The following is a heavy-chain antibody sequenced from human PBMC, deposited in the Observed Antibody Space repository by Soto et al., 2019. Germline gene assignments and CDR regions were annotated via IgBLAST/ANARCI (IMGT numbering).Heavy chain of an antibody. CDR3: ASGGLDIVVVPAAMRSYYYYYYMDV. D-gene: IGHD2-2*03. CDR2: INPSGGST. Sequence: ASVKVSCKASGYTFTSYYMHWVRQAPGQGLEWMGIINPSGGSTSYAQKFQDRVTMTRDTSTSTAYMELSSLRSEDTAVYYCASGGLDIVVVPAAMRSYYYYYYMDVWGKGTTVTVSS. J-gene: IGHJ6*03. V-gene: IGHV1-46*03. CDR1: GYTFTSYY.